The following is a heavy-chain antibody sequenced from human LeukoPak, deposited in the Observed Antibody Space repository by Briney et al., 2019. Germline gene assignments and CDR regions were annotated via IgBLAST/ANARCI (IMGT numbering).Heavy chain of an antibody. CDR1: GFTFSSYG. V-gene: IGHV3-30*02. J-gene: IGHJ4*02. CDR2: IRYDGSNK. CDR3: AKGGEQLWYFDY. Sequence: PGGSLRLSCAASGFTFSSYGMHWVRRAPGKGLEWVAFIRYDGSNKYYADSVKGRFTISRDNSKNTLYLQMNSLRAEDTAVYYCAKGGEQLWYFDYWGQGTLVTVSS. D-gene: IGHD5-18*01.